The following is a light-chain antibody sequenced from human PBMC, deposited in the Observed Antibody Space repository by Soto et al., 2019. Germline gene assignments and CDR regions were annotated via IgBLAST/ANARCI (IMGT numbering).Light chain of an antibody. CDR3: ISYTSEDVRYV. J-gene: IGLJ1*01. CDR1: NSDVGIYDF. Sequence: QSVLTQPASVSGTPGQSITISCTGSNSDVGIYDFVSWYQHHPGRAPKLIVSEVSHRPSGVSNRFSGSKSGNTASLTISGLQSEDEADYYCISYTSEDVRYVFGTGTKVTVL. CDR2: EVS. V-gene: IGLV2-14*01.